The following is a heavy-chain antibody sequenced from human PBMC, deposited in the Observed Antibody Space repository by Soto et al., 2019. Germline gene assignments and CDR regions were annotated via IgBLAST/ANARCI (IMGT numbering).Heavy chain of an antibody. CDR3: ARGGLLRYFDWLHY. D-gene: IGHD3-9*01. Sequence: SETLSLTCTVSGGSISSYFWSWIRQPPGKGLEWIGEINHSGSTNYNPSLKSRVTISVDTSKNQFSLKLSSVTAADTAVYYCARGGLLRYFDWLHYWGQGTLVTVSS. V-gene: IGHV4-34*01. CDR2: INHSGST. CDR1: GGSISSYF. J-gene: IGHJ4*02.